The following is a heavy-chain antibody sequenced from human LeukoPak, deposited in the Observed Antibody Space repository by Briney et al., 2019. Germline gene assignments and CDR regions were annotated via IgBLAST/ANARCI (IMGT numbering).Heavy chain of an antibody. J-gene: IGHJ4*02. V-gene: IGHV3-30*18. CDR2: ISYDGSNK. CDR3: AKEGRGYCSGGTCSTFDY. D-gene: IGHD2-15*01. Sequence: GKSLRLSCAASGSTFRNYGMHWVRQAPGKGLEWVALISYDGSNKYYADSVKGRFTISRDSSKNTLYLQMNSLRTEDTAVYYCAKEGRGYCSGGTCSTFDYWGQGALVTVSS. CDR1: GSTFRNYG.